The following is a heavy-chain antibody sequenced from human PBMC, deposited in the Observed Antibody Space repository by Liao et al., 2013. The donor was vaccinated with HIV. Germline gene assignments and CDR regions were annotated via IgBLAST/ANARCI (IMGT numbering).Heavy chain of an antibody. D-gene: IGHD3/OR15-3a*01. CDR1: GGSISSGSYY. CDR3: ARAPAPFWTWLSGLYYYMDV. J-gene: IGHJ6*03. CDR2: IYTSGST. V-gene: IGHV4-61*02. Sequence: QVQLQESGPGLVKPSQTLSLTCTVSGGSISSGSYYWSWIRQPAGKGLEWIGRIYTSGSTNYNPSLKSRVTISVDTSKNQFSLKLSSVTAADTAVYYCARAPAPFWTWLSGLYYYMDVWGKGTTVTVSS.